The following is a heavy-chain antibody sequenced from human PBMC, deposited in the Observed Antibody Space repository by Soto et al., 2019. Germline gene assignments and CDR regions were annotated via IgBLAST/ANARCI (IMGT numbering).Heavy chain of an antibody. CDR3: ARDLPYSSSWYRGGFYYYYGMDV. CDR1: GFTFSSYG. D-gene: IGHD6-13*01. CDR2: IWYDGSNK. V-gene: IGHV3-33*01. Sequence: GGSLRLSCAASGFTFSSYGMHWVRQAPGKGLEWVAVIWYDGSNKYYADSVKGRFTISRDNSKNTLYLQMNSLRAEDTAAYYCARDLPYSSSWYRGGFYYYYGMDVWGQGTTVTVSS. J-gene: IGHJ6*02.